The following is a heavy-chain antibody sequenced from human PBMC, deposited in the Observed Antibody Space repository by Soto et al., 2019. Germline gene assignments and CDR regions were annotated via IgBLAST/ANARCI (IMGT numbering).Heavy chain of an antibody. Sequence: ASVKVSCKASGYTFTGYDMHWVRQAPGQGLEWMGWINPNSGGTNYAQKFQGWVTMTRDTSISTAYMELSRLRSDDTAVYYCARGRRGYSGSYYSRWFDPWGQGTLVTVSS. CDR1: GYTFTGYD. D-gene: IGHD1-26*01. J-gene: IGHJ5*02. CDR3: ARGRRGYSGSYYSRWFDP. V-gene: IGHV1-2*04. CDR2: INPNSGGT.